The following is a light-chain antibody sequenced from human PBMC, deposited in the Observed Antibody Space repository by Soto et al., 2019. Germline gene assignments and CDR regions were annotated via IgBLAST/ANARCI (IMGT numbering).Light chain of an antibody. V-gene: IGLV2-14*01. Sequence: QSVLTQPASVSGSPGQSITISCTGTSSDVGNYNYVSWYQQHPGKAPKHMIYDVSNRPSGVSNRFSGSKSGNTASLTISRLQAEDEADYYCSSYTSSSTHVVFGGGTKLTVL. CDR1: SSDVGNYNY. CDR3: SSYTSSSTHVV. J-gene: IGLJ2*01. CDR2: DVS.